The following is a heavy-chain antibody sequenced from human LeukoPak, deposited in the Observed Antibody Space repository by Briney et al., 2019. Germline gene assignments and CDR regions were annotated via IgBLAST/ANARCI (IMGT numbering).Heavy chain of an antibody. CDR3: ARVGGGWYYFDY. J-gene: IGHJ4*02. V-gene: IGHV4-59*01. Sequence: SETLSLTCTVSGGSISSYYWSWIRQPPGKGLEWIGYIYYSGSTNYNPSLKSRVTISVDTSKNQFSLKLSSVTAADTGVYYCARVGGGWYYFDYWGQGTLVTVSS. D-gene: IGHD6-19*01. CDR1: GGSISSYY. CDR2: IYYSGST.